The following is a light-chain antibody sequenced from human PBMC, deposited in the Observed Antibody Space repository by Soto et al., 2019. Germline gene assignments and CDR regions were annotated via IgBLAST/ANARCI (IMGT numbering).Light chain of an antibody. V-gene: IGKV1-33*01. J-gene: IGKJ5*01. CDR3: QQYDNPPIT. CDR2: DAS. CDR1: QTISSW. Sequence: DIQMTQSPSALSASVGDRVTITCRASQTISSWLAWYQQKPGKAPKLLIYDASNLETGVPSRFSGSGSGTDFTLTISSLQPEDIATYYCQQYDNPPITFGQGTRLEI.